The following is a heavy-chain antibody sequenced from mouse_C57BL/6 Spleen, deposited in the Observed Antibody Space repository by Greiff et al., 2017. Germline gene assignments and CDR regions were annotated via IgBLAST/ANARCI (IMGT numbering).Heavy chain of an antibody. J-gene: IGHJ1*03. CDR2: LDPSASYT. V-gene: IGHV1-69*01. Sequence: QVQLQQPGAELVMPGASVKLSCKASGYTFTSYWMRWVKQRPGQGLEWIGELDPSASYTNYNQKFKGKSTLTVDKSSSTAYMQLSSLTSEDSAVYYCARGAITTVVASPRYLDVWGTGTTVTVSS. CDR3: ARGAITTVVASPRYLDV. CDR1: GYTFTSYW. D-gene: IGHD1-1*01.